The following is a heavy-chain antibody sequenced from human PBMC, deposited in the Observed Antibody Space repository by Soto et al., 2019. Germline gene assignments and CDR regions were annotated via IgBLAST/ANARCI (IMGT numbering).Heavy chain of an antibody. CDR2: INYSGST. V-gene: IGHV4-39*01. J-gene: IGHJ6*02. D-gene: IGHD2-8*01. CDR1: GGSISSSSYY. CDR3: ARGGRRVYANNGYYYYGMDV. Sequence: SETLSLTCTVSGGSISSSSYYWGWIRQPPGKGLEWIGSINYSGSTYYNPSLKSRVTISVDTSKNQFSLKLSSVTAADTAVFYCARGGRRVYANNGYYYYGMDVWGQGTTVTVSS.